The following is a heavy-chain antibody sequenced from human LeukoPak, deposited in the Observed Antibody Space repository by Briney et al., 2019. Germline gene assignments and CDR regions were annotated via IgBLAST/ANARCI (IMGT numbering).Heavy chain of an antibody. J-gene: IGHJ5*01. CDR3: ARAGQGFDS. CDR1: GFTFSKAW. CDR2: MKSKTEGGTT. Sequence: NPGGSLRLSCAASGFTFSKAWMSWVRQAPGKGLEWVGRMKSKTEGGTTDYAAPVKGRFTISRDNAKNTLYLQMNSLRAEDTAVYYCARAGQGFDSWGQGTLVTVSS. V-gene: IGHV3-15*05.